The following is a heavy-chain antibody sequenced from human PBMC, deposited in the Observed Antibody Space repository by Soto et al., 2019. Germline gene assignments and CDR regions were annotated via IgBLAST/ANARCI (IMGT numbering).Heavy chain of an antibody. Sequence: QVQLVQSETEVKKPGASVKVSCKASGYIFTNYDITWVRQAPGQGLEWMGWVSGYTGNTKYAQKFQDRVTMTTGTPPRIVYMELRSLRSDDTAVYYCARFGSAPYYYYGVDVWGQGTTGFVSS. D-gene: IGHD3-10*01. J-gene: IGHJ6*02. CDR2: VSGYTGNT. CDR1: GYIFTNYD. CDR3: ARFGSAPYYYYGVDV. V-gene: IGHV1-18*01.